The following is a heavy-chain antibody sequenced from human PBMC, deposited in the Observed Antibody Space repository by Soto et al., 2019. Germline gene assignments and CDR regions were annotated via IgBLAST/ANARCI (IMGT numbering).Heavy chain of an antibody. Sequence: GGSLRLSCAASGFTFSSHAMSWVRQAPGKGLEWVSAISGSGGSTYYADSVKGRFTISRDNSKNTLYLRMNSLRAEDTAVYYCARRSYSSGSFDYWGQGTLVTVSS. CDR2: ISGSGGST. V-gene: IGHV3-23*01. D-gene: IGHD6-19*01. CDR3: ARRSYSSGSFDY. CDR1: GFTFSSHA. J-gene: IGHJ4*02.